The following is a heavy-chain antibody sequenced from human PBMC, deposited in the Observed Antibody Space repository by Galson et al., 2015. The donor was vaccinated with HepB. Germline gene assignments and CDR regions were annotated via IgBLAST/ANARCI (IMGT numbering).Heavy chain of an antibody. D-gene: IGHD3-10*02. CDR3: AKRRGRMFQFSNHYSYYAMDV. CDR1: GITFTSYA. Sequence: SLRLSCAASGITFTSYAMSWVRQAPGKGLEWVSGIIGSGGSTYYADSVEGGFTISRDNSKNTLFLQMNNVRAEDTAVYYCAKRRGRMFQFSNHYSYYAMDVWGQGTTVTVSS. CDR2: IIGSGGST. V-gene: IGHV3-23*01. J-gene: IGHJ6*02.